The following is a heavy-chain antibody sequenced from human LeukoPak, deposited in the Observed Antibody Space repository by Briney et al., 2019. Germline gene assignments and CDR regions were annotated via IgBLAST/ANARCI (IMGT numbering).Heavy chain of an antibody. CDR1: GFTFSSYE. Sequence: PGGSLRLSCAASGFTFSSYEMSWVRQAPGKGLEWVANINQDGTEKYYVDSVKGRFTVSRDYAKNSLYLQMNSLRVEDTAVYYCAKVAKYYYGPETYYFFEQWGQGTPVTASS. J-gene: IGHJ4*02. V-gene: IGHV3-7*01. CDR3: AKVAKYYYGPETYYFFEQ. CDR2: INQDGTEK. D-gene: IGHD3-10*01.